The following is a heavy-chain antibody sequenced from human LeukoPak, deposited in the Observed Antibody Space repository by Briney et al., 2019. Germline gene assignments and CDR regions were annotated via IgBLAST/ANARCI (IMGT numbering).Heavy chain of an antibody. V-gene: IGHV3-23*01. CDR3: AKDSGDSSGSYWYFDL. CDR1: GFTFSSYA. CDR2: ISGSGCST. J-gene: IGHJ2*01. D-gene: IGHD3-22*01. Sequence: GGSLRLSCAASGFTFSSYAMSWVRQAPGKGLEWVSAISGSGCSTYYADSVKGRLTISRDNSKNTLYLQMNSLRAEDTAVYYCAKDSGDSSGSYWYFDLWGRGTLVTVSS.